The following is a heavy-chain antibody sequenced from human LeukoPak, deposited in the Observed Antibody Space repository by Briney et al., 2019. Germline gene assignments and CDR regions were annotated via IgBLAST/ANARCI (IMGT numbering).Heavy chain of an antibody. CDR3: TRVGPSTVVDY. CDR1: GFTFSDSA. J-gene: IGHJ4*02. Sequence: GGSLRLSCAASGFTFSDSAIHWVGQASGKGLEWVGRIRSKPQSYATAYDESLKGRFTISRDDSKNTAYLQMSSLKIEDTAVYYCTRVGPSTVVDYWGQGT. V-gene: IGHV3-73*01. CDR2: IRSKPQSYAT. D-gene: IGHD1-26*01.